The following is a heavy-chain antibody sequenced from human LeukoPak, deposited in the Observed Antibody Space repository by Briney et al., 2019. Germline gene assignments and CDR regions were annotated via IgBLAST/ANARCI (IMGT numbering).Heavy chain of an antibody. V-gene: IGHV1-69*13. J-gene: IGHJ5*02. CDR3: ARGAHNSGLNPWFDP. CDR1: GGTFSSYA. Sequence: GASVKVSCKASGGTFSSYAISWVRQAPGQGLEWLGGITPIFGTANYAQKFQGRVTITADESTRTAYMELSSLRSEDTAVYYCARGAHNSGLNPWFDPWGQGTLVTVSS. D-gene: IGHD5-24*01. CDR2: ITPIFGTA.